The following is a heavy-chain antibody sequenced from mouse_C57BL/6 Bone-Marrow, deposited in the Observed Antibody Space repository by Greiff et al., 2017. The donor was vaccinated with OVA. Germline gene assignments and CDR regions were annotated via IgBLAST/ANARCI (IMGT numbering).Heavy chain of an antibody. Sequence: HVQLQESGAELVKPGASVKMSCKASGYTFPTYPIEWMKQNHGKSLEWIGYFHPYNDDTKFNEKFKGKATLTVEKSSSTVYVEISRLTLNDAAVDDCARGGIYEDDDYWGQGTTLTVSS. CDR3: ARGGIYEDDDY. J-gene: IGHJ2*01. CDR2: FHPYNDDT. D-gene: IGHD1-1*01. CDR1: GYTFPTYP. V-gene: IGHV1-47*01.